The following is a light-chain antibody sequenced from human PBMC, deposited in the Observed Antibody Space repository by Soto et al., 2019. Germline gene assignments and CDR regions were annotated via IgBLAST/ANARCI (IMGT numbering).Light chain of an antibody. CDR1: SSNIGSNS. J-gene: IGLJ1*01. V-gene: IGLV1-44*01. CDR2: SDH. Sequence: QSVLTQPPSASGTPGQRVTISCSGSSSNIGSNSVNWYQQFPGTAPKLLIYSDHQRPSGVPVRFSGSKSGTSASLAISGLQSDDEAEYYCAIWDDRLDGLYVFGTGTTLTVL. CDR3: AIWDDRLDGLYV.